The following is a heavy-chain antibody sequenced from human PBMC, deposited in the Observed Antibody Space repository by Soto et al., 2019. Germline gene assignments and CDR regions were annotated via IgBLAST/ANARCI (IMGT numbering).Heavy chain of an antibody. Sequence: SETLSLTCAVSGYSISSGYYWGFIRQPPGKGLEWIGSIYRSGNTYYNPSLKSRVTISVDTSKNQFSLKLSSVTAADTAVYSCARAYYYEVAGWFDPWGPGTLVTVSS. CDR3: ARAYYYEVAGWFDP. V-gene: IGHV4-38-2*01. D-gene: IGHD3-22*01. CDR1: GYSISSGYY. CDR2: IYRSGNT. J-gene: IGHJ5*02.